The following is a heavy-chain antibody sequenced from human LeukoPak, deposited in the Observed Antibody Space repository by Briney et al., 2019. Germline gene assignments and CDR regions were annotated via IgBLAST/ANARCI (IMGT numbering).Heavy chain of an antibody. V-gene: IGHV3-53*04. CDR2: IYSGGST. CDR3: ARDESGNGYFDY. D-gene: IGHD3-10*01. J-gene: IGHJ4*02. CDR1: GFTVSSNY. Sequence: GGSLRLSCAASGFTVSSNYMSWVRQAPGKGLEWVSVIYSGGSTYYADSVKGRFTISRHNSKSTLYLQMNSLRAEDTAVYYCARDESGNGYFDYWGQGTLVTVSS.